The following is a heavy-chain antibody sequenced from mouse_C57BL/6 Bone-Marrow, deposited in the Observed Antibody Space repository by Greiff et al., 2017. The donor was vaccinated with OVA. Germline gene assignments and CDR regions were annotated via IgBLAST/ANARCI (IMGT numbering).Heavy chain of an antibody. V-gene: IGHV7-1*01. CDR3: ARDAYYGSSYDAMDY. Sequence: EVQGVESGGGLVQSGRSLRLSCATSGFTFSDFYMEWVRQAPGKGLEWIAARRNKANDYTTEYSASVKGRFIVSRATSQSILYLQMNALRAEDTAIYYCARDAYYGSSYDAMDYWGQGTSVTVSS. D-gene: IGHD1-1*01. CDR2: RRNKANDYTT. CDR1: GFTFSDFY. J-gene: IGHJ4*01.